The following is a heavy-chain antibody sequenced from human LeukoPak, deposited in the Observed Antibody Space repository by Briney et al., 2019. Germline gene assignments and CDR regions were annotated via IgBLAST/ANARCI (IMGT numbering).Heavy chain of an antibody. CDR3: AKVKYSYDTSGPNGLGYYYYMDV. CDR1: GFTFSTFA. J-gene: IGHJ6*03. V-gene: IGHV3-23*01. CDR2: ISGSGANT. D-gene: IGHD3-22*01. Sequence: PGGSLRLSRAASGFTFSTFAMTWVRQAPGKGLEWVSGISGSGANTYYADPVKGRFTISRDNSKNTLYLQKNSLRVEDTALYYCAKVKYSYDTSGPNGLGYYYYMDVWGKGTTATVSS.